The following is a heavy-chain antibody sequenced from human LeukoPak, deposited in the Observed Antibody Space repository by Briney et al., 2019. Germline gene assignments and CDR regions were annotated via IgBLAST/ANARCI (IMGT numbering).Heavy chain of an antibody. J-gene: IGHJ5*02. Sequence: SETLSLTCTVSGGSNNSYYWSWIRQPPGKGLEWIGYTHPSGNTNYSPSLKSRVTISIDTSRNQFSLKLRSVTAADTAVYYCARKAPKKGWFGPWGQGTLVTVSS. CDR3: ARKAPKKGWFGP. CDR2: THPSGNT. CDR1: GGSNNSYY. V-gene: IGHV4-4*09.